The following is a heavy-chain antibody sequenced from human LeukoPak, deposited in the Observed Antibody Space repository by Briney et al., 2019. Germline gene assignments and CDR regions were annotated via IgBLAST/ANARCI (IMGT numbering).Heavy chain of an antibody. Sequence: ASVKVSCKASGYTFTSYYMHWVRQAPGQGLEWMGIINPSGGSTSYAQKFQGRVTITADESTSTAYMELSSLRSEDTAVYYCARDRGEQLVRYYFDYWGQGTLVTVSS. CDR3: ARDRGEQLVRYYFDY. J-gene: IGHJ4*02. CDR1: GYTFTSYY. CDR2: INPSGGST. V-gene: IGHV1-46*01. D-gene: IGHD6-6*01.